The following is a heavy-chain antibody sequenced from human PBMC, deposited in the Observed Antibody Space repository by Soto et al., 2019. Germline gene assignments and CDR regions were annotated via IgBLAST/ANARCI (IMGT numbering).Heavy chain of an antibody. D-gene: IGHD3-22*01. J-gene: IGHJ4*02. CDR2: IYYSGST. CDR1: GGSISSGGYY. Sequence: SETLSLTCTVSGGSISSGGYYWSWIRQHPGKGLEWIGYIYYSGSTYYNPSLKSRVTISVDTSKNQFSLKLSSVTAADTAVYYCARGHYYDSSGYYWKDWGQGTLVTVSS. CDR3: ARGHYYDSSGYYWKD. V-gene: IGHV4-31*03.